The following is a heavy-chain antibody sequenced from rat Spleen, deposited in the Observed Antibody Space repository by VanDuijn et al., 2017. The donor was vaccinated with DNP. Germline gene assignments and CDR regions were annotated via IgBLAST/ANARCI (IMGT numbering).Heavy chain of an antibody. V-gene: IGHV5S10*01. J-gene: IGHJ2*01. CDR1: GFTFSDYN. CDR2: ITNNGGST. Sequence: EVQLVESGGGLVQPGRSLKLSCTASGFTFSDYNMAWVRQAPKKGLEWVASITNNGGSTYCRDSVKGRFTISRDISKSTLYLQLDSLRSEDTATYFCATGAYYFDSWGQGVMVTVSS. CDR3: ATGAYYFDS.